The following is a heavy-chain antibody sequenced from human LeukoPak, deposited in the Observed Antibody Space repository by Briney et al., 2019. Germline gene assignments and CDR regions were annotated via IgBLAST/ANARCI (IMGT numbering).Heavy chain of an antibody. CDR2: IYSGGST. Sequence: GGSPRLSCAASGFTVSSNYMSWVRQAPGKGLEWVSVIYSGGSTYYAGSVKGRFTISRDNSKNTLSLQMNNLRADDTAVYYCARASKASAPFDCWGQGTLVTVSS. CDR3: ARASKASAPFDC. D-gene: IGHD3-10*01. V-gene: IGHV3-53*01. CDR1: GFTVSSNY. J-gene: IGHJ4*02.